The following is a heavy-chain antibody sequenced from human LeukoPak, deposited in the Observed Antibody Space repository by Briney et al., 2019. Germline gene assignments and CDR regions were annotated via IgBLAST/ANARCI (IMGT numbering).Heavy chain of an antibody. CDR1: GGSISSYY. J-gene: IGHJ6*02. CDR3: ARDGSFYGMDV. CDR2: IYYSRST. D-gene: IGHD3-10*01. V-gene: IGHV4-59*01. Sequence: SETLSLTCTVSGGSISSYYWSWIRQPPGKGLEWIGYIYYSRSTNYNPSLKSRVTISVDTSKNQFSLKLSSVTAADTAVYYCARDGSFYGMDVWGQGTTVTVSS.